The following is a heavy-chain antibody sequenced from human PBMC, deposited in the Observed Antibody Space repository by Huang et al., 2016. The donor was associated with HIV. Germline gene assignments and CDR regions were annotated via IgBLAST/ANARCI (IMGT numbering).Heavy chain of an antibody. CDR1: GGTFSNYA. D-gene: IGHD3-22*01. V-gene: IGHV1-69*13. CDR2: IIPSFGTE. CDR3: ARQLYDNTGYLMGARLHD. J-gene: IGHJ4*02. Sequence: QVQLVQSGAEVKKVGSSVKVSCKASGGTFSNYAISWVRLAPGHGLEWMGGIIPSFGTENVAQKFQGRVTMTADGSTSTAYLELSSLRSEDTAVYFCARQLYDNTGYLMGARLHDWGQGTLVTVSS.